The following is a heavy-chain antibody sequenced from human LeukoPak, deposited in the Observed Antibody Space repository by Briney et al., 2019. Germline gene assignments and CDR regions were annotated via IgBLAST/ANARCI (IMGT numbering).Heavy chain of an antibody. J-gene: IGHJ4*02. CDR2: ISGSSTYI. CDR3: ARSGGYSYGFDY. Sequence: GGSLRLSCAASGFTFSSYSMNWVRQAPGKGLEWVSSISGSSTYIYYADSVKGRFTISRDNSKNTLYLQMNSLRAEDTAVYYCARSGGYSYGFDYWGQGTLVTVSS. V-gene: IGHV3-21*01. D-gene: IGHD5-18*01. CDR1: GFTFSSYS.